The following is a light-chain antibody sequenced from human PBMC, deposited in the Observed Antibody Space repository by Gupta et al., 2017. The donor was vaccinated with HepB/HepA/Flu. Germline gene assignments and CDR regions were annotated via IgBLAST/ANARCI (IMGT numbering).Light chain of an antibody. CDR2: GAS. J-gene: IGKJ2*04. V-gene: IGKV3-20*01. Sequence: EIVLTQSPGTLSLSPGERATLSCRASQSVSSSYLAWYQQKPGQAPRLLIYGASSRATGIPDRFSGSESGTDFTLTISRLEPEDFAVYYCQQYGSSPMCSFGQGTKLEIK. CDR1: QSVSSSY. CDR3: QQYGSSPMCS.